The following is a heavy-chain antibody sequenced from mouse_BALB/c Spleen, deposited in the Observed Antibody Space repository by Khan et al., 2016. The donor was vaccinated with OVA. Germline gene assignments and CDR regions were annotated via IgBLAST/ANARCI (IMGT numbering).Heavy chain of an antibody. CDR3: ARDRIDY. CDR1: GYTFTSYW. V-gene: IGHV1-7*01. CDR2: INPTSGYT. Sequence: QVRLKQSGAELAKPGASVKMSCKASGYTFTSYWMHWIKQRPGQGLEWIGYINPTSGYTDYNQKFKDMATLTADKSSSTAYMQLNSLTSDDSAVYYCARDRIDYWGQGTTLTVSS. J-gene: IGHJ2*01.